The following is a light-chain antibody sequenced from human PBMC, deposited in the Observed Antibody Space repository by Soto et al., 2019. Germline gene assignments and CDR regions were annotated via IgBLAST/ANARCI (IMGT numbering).Light chain of an antibody. V-gene: IGLV8-61*01. J-gene: IGLJ3*02. CDR3: VLYMGSGIWV. Sequence: QTVVTQDPSFSVSPGGTVTLTCGLSSGSVSTNYYPSWYQQTPGQAPRTLIYSTNTRSSGVPDRFSGSILGNKAALTIAGAHADDESDYYCVLYMGSGIWVFGGGTKLTVL. CDR2: STN. CDR1: SGSVSTNYY.